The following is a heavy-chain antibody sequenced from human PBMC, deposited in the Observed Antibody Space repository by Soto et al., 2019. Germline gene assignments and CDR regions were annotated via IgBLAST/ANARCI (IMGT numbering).Heavy chain of an antibody. CDR3: AGYFWSGRLPYRFDF. V-gene: IGHV1-18*01. D-gene: IGHD3-3*01. CDR2: ISGYNANT. CDR1: GYTFNSFG. J-gene: IGHJ4*02. Sequence: QVQLVQSGPEVKKPGASVKVSCKGSGYTFNSFGISWVRQAPGQGLEWMGWISGYNANTKYAQKFQGRVTMTTDTSTSTAYMELRSLRSDDTAGYYCAGYFWSGRLPYRFDFWGQGTLVTVSS.